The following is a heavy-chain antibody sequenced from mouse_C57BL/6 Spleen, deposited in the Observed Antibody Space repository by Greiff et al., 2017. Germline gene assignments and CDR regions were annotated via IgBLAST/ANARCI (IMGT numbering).Heavy chain of an antibody. D-gene: IGHD2-3*01. V-gene: IGHV5-6*01. J-gene: IGHJ3*01. CDR3: ASLYDGYYWFAY. Sequence: EVQLVESGGDLVKPGGSLKLSCAASGFTFSSYGMSWVRQTPDKRLEWVATLSSGGSYTYYPDSVKGRFTISRDNAKNTLYLQMSSLKSEDTAMYYCASLYDGYYWFAYWGQGTLVTVSA. CDR2: LSSGGSYT. CDR1: GFTFSSYG.